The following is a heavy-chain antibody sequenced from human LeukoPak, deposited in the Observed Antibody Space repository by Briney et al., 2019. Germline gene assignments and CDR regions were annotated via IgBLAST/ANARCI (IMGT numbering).Heavy chain of an antibody. CDR3: ARLSKGRFFDYIFDY. CDR1: GGSVSSTAYY. Sequence: SQTLSLTYTVSGGSVSSTAYYWGWLRQPPGKGLEWMGNIYYSGSTYYNPSLTSRVTMSVDTSNNQFSLKMHSVTAADTAVYYCARLSKGRFFDYIFDYWGQGTLVTVSS. J-gene: IGHJ4*02. D-gene: IGHD3-9*01. V-gene: IGHV4-39*01. CDR2: IYYSGST.